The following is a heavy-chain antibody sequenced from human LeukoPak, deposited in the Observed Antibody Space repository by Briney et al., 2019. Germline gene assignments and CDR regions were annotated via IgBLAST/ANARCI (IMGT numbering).Heavy chain of an antibody. CDR1: GFTFSTHW. D-gene: IGHD4-17*01. J-gene: IGHJ5*02. CDR2: LNSDGRTT. Sequence: GGSLRLSCAASGFTFSTHWFHWVRQAPGKGLVWVSRLNSDGRTTTYADSVKGRFTISRGNAKNTLYLQMNSLRVEDTAEYYCARGSDETVTISGWFDPWGQGTLVTVSS. V-gene: IGHV3-74*01. CDR3: ARGSDETVTISGWFDP.